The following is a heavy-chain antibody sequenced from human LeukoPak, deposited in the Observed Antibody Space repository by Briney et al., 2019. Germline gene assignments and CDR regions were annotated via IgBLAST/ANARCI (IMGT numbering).Heavy chain of an antibody. V-gene: IGHV3-48*04. CDR1: GFTFSSYS. Sequence: GGSLRLSCAASGFTFSSYSMNWVRQAPGKGLERVSYISSSSSTIYYADSVKGRFTISRDNAKNSVYLQMDSLGVDDTAVYFCASSPNRNGAEYYFEHWGPGTLVLVSS. J-gene: IGHJ4*02. CDR3: ASSPNRNGAEYYFEH. CDR2: ISSSSSTI. D-gene: IGHD1-14*01.